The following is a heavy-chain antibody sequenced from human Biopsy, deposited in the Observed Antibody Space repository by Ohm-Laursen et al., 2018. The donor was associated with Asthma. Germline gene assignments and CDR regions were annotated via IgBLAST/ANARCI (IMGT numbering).Heavy chain of an antibody. CDR2: ISYDGSNK. CDR1: GFTLSSYG. D-gene: IGHD4-17*01. CDR3: ARKARHGDYDFDY. Sequence: SLRLSCAAPGFTLSSYGMHWVRQAPGKGLEWVAVISYDGSNKYYADSVKGRFTISRDNSKNTLYLQMNSLRAEDTAVYYCARKARHGDYDFDYWGRGTLVTVSS. J-gene: IGHJ4*02. V-gene: IGHV3-30*03.